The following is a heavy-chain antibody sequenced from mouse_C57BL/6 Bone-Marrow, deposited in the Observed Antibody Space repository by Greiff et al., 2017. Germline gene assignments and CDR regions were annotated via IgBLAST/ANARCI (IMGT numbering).Heavy chain of an antibody. D-gene: IGHD2-4*01. CDR3: ARGDDYDDGPYYAMDY. Sequence: EVKLVESGGGLVKPGGSLTLSCAASGFTFSSYAMSWVRQTPEKRLEWVATISDGGSYTYYPDNVKGRFPISRDNAKNNLYLQMSHLKSEDTAMYYCARGDDYDDGPYYAMDYWGQGTSVTVSS. CDR2: ISDGGSYT. CDR1: GFTFSSYA. V-gene: IGHV5-4*03. J-gene: IGHJ4*01.